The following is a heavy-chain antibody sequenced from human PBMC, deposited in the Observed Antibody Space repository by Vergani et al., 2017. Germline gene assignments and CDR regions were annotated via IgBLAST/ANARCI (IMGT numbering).Heavy chain of an antibody. CDR1: GFTFSSYG. CDR3: ARDKGRFGEFRPQYYYYYYGMDV. J-gene: IGHJ6*02. V-gene: IGHV3-30*03. D-gene: IGHD3-10*01. Sequence: QVQLVESGGGVVQPGRSLRLSCAASGFTFSSYGMHWVRQAPGKGLEWVAVISYDGSNKYYADSVKGRFTISRDNSKNTLYLQMNSLRAEDTAVYYCARDKGRFGEFRPQYYYYYYGMDVWGQGTTVTVSS. CDR2: ISYDGSNK.